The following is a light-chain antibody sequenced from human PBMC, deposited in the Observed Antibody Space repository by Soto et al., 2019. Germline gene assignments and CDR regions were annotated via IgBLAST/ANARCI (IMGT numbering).Light chain of an antibody. Sequence: DIVMTQSPDSLAVSLGERATINCKSSHSLLYSSTNKNYLAWYQQKPGQAPRLLIHRIYIRAAGIPDRFSGSASGTDFTLTISRLEPDDFAMYYCQQYDNFPQTFGQGTRVEIK. V-gene: IGKV4-1*01. CDR3: QQYDNFPQT. CDR2: RIY. J-gene: IGKJ1*01. CDR1: HSLLYSSTNKNY.